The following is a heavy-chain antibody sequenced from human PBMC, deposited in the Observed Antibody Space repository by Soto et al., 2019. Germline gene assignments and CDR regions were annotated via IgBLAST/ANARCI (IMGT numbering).Heavy chain of an antibody. D-gene: IGHD3-16*02. Sequence: GASVKVSCKVSGYTLTELSMHWVRQAPGKGREWMGGFDPEDGETIYAQKFQGRVTMTEDTSTDTAYMELSSLRSEDTAVYYCGTPWGSYRHLPIDYWGQGTLVTVSS. V-gene: IGHV1-24*01. CDR3: GTPWGSYRHLPIDY. CDR2: FDPEDGET. CDR1: GYTLTELS. J-gene: IGHJ4*02.